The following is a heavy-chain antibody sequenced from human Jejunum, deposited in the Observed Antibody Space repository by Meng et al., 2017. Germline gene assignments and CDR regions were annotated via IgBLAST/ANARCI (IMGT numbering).Heavy chain of an antibody. CDR1: GGYINKENW. J-gene: IGHJ4*02. V-gene: IGHV4-4*02. CDR3: VRGEFAMLARFDF. Sequence: QVHLQESGPGLVKPAGTLSLTCAVSGGYINKENWWSWVRQSPERGLEWIGEIYNGGNTNYNPSLNRRVTMSVDESTNQMSLKLTSVTAADTAVYYCVRGEFAMLARFDFCGQGILVTVSS. D-gene: IGHD2-2*01. CDR2: IYNGGNT.